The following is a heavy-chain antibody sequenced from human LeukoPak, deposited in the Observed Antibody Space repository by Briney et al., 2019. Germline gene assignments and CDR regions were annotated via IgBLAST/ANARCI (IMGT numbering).Heavy chain of an antibody. CDR2: IYSGGRT. CDR1: GFNVSNNY. CDR3: ARGRPVGISTVEDY. Sequence: PGGSLRLSCAATGFNVSNNYMSWVRQAPGQGLEWVSVIYSGGRTYYADSVKGRFTISRDNSKNTLSLQMNDLKPEDTAVYYCARGRPVGISTVEDYWGQGTLVTVSS. V-gene: IGHV3-66*01. J-gene: IGHJ4*02. D-gene: IGHD4-23*01.